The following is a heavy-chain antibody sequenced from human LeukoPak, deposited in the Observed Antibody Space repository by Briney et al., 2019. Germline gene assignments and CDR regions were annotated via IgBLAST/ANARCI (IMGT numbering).Heavy chain of an antibody. J-gene: IGHJ3*02. CDR2: VSKDGNTK. V-gene: IGHV3-30*04. CDR1: GLTFSTYA. D-gene: IGHD3-10*01. CDR3: ARGIQPPKYYGSGSDTFDI. Sequence: GGSLRLSCVASGLTFSTYAIHWVRQAPGMGLQWVAVVSKDGNTKYYADSVKGRFTISRDNSKNTVYLQMNSLRAEDTSVYYCARGIQPPKYYGSGSDTFDIWGQGTMVTVSS.